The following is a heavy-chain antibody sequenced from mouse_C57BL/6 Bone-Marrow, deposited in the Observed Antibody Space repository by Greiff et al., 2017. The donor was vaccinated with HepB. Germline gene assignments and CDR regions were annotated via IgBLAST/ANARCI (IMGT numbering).Heavy chain of an antibody. CDR3: ASRIYYYGSSYPNYYAMDY. CDR2: INPSSGYT. Sequence: QVHVKQSGAELARPGASVKMSCKASGYTFTSYAMHWVKQRPGQGLEWIGYINPSSGYTKYNQKFKDKATLTADKSSSTAYMQLSSLTSEDSAVYYCASRIYYYGSSYPNYYAMDYWGQGTSVTVSS. D-gene: IGHD1-1*01. V-gene: IGHV1-4*01. J-gene: IGHJ4*01. CDR1: GYTFTSYA.